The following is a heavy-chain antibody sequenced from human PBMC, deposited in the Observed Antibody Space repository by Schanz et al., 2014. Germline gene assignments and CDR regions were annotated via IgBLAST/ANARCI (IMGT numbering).Heavy chain of an antibody. J-gene: IGHJ4*02. V-gene: IGHV3-30*04. Sequence: QVQLVESGGGVVQPGRSLRLSCAASGFTFSSYTMHWVRQAPGTGLEWVAVISYDGTNKYYADSVKGRFTISRDNAKSSLYLQMNSLRAEDTAVYYCAAGGGFLIDYWGQGTLVTVSS. CDR3: AAGGGFLIDY. D-gene: IGHD2-15*01. CDR2: ISYDGTNK. CDR1: GFTFSSYT.